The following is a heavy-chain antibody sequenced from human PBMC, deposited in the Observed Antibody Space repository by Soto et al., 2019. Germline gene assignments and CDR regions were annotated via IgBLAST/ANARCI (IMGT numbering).Heavy chain of an antibody. J-gene: IGHJ5*02. V-gene: IGHV3-21*06. CDR2: ITTGSSYI. D-gene: IGHD5-12*01. CDR1: GFTFSIYS. Sequence: EVQLVESGGGLVKPGGSLRLSCAASGFTFSIYSMNWVRQAPGKGLEWVSSITTGSSYIYYADSVKGRFTISRDNVNHLLYLQMNSLRGDDTAVYYCARGFRPGYDGGYNWFDPWGQGTLVTVSS. CDR3: ARGFRPGYDGGYNWFDP.